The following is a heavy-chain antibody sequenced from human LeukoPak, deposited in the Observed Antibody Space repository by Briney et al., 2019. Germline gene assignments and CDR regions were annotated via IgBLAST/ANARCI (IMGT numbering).Heavy chain of an antibody. D-gene: IGHD6-6*01. Sequence: GGSLRLSCAASVFTSRSCSRNWVREAPGKGLEWVSSISSSSSYMYYADSVKGRFTISRDNAKNSLYLQMNSLRAEDTAVYYWARSYSSSSGSNYWGRGTLVTVSS. J-gene: IGHJ4*02. CDR2: ISSSSSYM. V-gene: IGHV3-21*01. CDR3: ARSYSSSSGSNY. CDR1: VFTSRSCS.